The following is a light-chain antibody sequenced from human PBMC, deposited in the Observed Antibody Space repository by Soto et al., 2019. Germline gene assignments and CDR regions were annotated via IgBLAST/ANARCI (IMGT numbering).Light chain of an antibody. V-gene: IGKV3-15*01. CDR2: GAS. Sequence: EIVMTQSPATLSVSPGERATLSCRASQSVSSNLAWYQQKPGQAPRLLIYGASTRATGIPARFSGSGSGTEFTLTISSLQSEDVATYYCQLYDNLLLTFAGGTKVEIK. CDR1: QSVSSN. J-gene: IGKJ4*01. CDR3: QLYDNLLLT.